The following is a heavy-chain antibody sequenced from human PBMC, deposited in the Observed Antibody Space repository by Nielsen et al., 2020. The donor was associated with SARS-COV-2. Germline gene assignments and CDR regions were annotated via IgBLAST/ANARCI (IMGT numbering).Heavy chain of an antibody. CDR3: ARDQSVGSSAFDF. CDR2: ISGSSRTI. J-gene: IGHJ4*01. V-gene: IGHV3-48*01. Sequence: GGSLRLSCAASGFTFSAYYMNWVRQAPGKGLEWVSYISGSSRTIDYADSVKGRFTISRDMNSLYLEMNSLRVEDTAVYYCARDQSVGSSAFDFWGQGTLVTVSS. D-gene: IGHD6-19*01. CDR1: GFTFSAYY.